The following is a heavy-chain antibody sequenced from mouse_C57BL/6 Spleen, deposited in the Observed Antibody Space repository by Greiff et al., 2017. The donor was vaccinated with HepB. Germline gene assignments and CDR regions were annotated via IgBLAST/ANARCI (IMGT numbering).Heavy chain of an antibody. Sequence: QVHVKQSGAELARPGASVKLSCKASGYTFTSYGISWVKQRTGQGLEWIGEIYPRSGNTYYNEKFKGKATLTADKSSSTAYMELRSLTSEDSAVYCCAGPYDYAGGACFAYWCQGTLVTVSA. CDR2: IYPRSGNT. CDR3: AGPYDYAGGACFAY. V-gene: IGHV1-81*01. J-gene: IGHJ3*01. CDR1: GYTFTSYG. D-gene: IGHD2-4*01.